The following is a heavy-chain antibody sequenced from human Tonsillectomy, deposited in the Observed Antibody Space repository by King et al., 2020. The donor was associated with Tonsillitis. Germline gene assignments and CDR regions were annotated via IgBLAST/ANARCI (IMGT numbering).Heavy chain of an antibody. CDR3: ARADGDYYGASATLGSGYGMDV. CDR2: ISYDGSNK. Sequence: VQLVQSGGGVVQPGRSLRLSCAASGFTFSSYAMHWVRQAPGKGLEWVAVISYDGSNKYYADSVKGRFTISRDNSKNTLYLQMNSLRAEDTAVYYCARADGDYYGASATLGSGYGMDVWGKGTTVTVSS. D-gene: IGHD4-17*01. CDR1: GFTFSSYA. V-gene: IGHV3-30*04. J-gene: IGHJ6*04.